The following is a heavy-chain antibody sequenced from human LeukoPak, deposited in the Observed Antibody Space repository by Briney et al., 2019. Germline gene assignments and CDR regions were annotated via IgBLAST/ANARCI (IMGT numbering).Heavy chain of an antibody. J-gene: IGHJ6*04. D-gene: IGHD3-10*02. CDR3: AELGITMIGGV. CDR1: GFTFSSYA. V-gene: IGHV3-23*01. Sequence: GGSLRLSCAASGFTFSSYAMRWVPQAPGKGREGVSGISNIGGSTYYADSVKGRFTISRDNSKNTLYLQMNSLRAEDTAVYYCAELGITMIGGVWGKGTTVTISS. CDR2: ISNIGGST.